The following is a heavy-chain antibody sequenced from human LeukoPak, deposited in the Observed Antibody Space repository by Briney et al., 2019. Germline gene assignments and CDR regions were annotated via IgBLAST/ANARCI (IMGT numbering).Heavy chain of an antibody. V-gene: IGHV3-49*04. Sequence: GGSLRLSCTGSAFTFDDYALNWVRQAPRKGLEWIGFIRSRSYGGTTKYAASVKGRFTISRDDSKNIAYLEMNSLKTEDTAVYFCTRDHGYGYYYFVNWGQATLVTVS. CDR2: IRSRSYGGTT. J-gene: IGHJ4*02. D-gene: IGHD4-17*01. CDR3: TRDHGYGYYYFVN. CDR1: AFTFDDYA.